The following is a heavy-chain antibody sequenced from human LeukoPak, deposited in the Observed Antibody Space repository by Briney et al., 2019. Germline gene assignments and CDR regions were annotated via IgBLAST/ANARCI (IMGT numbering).Heavy chain of an antibody. V-gene: IGHV3-48*01. J-gene: IGHJ4*02. CDR2: ISSSSSPI. Sequence: PGGSLRLSCAASGFTFSSYSMNWVRQAPGKGLEWVSYISSSSSPIYYADSLKGRFTISRDNSKNTLYLQMNSLRAEDTAVYYCAKDWDQLLYYFDYWGQGTLVTVSS. CDR3: AKDWDQLLYYFDY. CDR1: GFTFSSYS. D-gene: IGHD2-2*01.